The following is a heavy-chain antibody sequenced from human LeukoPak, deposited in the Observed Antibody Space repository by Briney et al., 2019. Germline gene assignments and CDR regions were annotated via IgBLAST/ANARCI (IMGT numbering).Heavy chain of an antibody. D-gene: IGHD3-22*01. CDR2: ISYSGSA. V-gene: IGHV4-39*07. CDR3: ARGGSSGYYYYFDY. Sequence: PSETLSLTCTVSGGSLSSSSHFWGWIRQPPGKGLEWIGTISYSGSALYNPSLKSRVTISVDTSKNQFSLKLSSVTAADTAVYYCARGGSSGYYYYFDYWGQGTLVTVSS. J-gene: IGHJ4*02. CDR1: GGSLSSSSHF.